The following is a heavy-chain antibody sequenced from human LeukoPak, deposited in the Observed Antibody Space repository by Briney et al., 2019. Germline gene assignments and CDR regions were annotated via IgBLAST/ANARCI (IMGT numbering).Heavy chain of an antibody. CDR1: GYTFTSYG. D-gene: IGHD3-16*02. CDR3: ARRLITFGGVIDDY. CDR2: ISAYNGNT. J-gene: IGHJ4*02. V-gene: IGHV1-18*01. Sequence: ASVKVPCKASGYTFTSYGISWVRQAPGQGREWVGWISAYNGNTNYAQKLQGRVTMTTDTSTSTAYMELRSLRSDDTAVYYCARRLITFGGVIDDYWGQGTLVTVSS.